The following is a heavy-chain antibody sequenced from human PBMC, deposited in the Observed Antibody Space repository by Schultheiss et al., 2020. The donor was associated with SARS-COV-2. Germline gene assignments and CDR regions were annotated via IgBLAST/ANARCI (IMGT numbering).Heavy chain of an antibody. Sequence: SETLSLTCTVSGGSISNYYWSWIRQPPGKGLEWIGEINHSGSTNYNPSLKSRVNISVDTSKNQFSLKLSSVTAADTAVYYCASRLGLRGYYYYYMDVWGKGTTVTVSS. D-gene: IGHD3-10*01. CDR2: INHSGST. J-gene: IGHJ6*03. CDR1: GGSISNYY. CDR3: ASRLGLRGYYYYYMDV. V-gene: IGHV4-34*01.